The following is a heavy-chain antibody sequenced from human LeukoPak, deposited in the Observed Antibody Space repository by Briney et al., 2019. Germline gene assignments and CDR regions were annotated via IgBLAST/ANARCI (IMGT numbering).Heavy chain of an antibody. Sequence: SETLSLTCTVSGGSISSYYWSWIRQPPGKGLEWIGYIYYNGATDYNPSLKSRVTISVDTSKNEFSLKLSSVAAADTALYYCARRTVTNGWFRIDYWGQGSLVIVSS. CDR2: IYYNGAT. CDR1: GGSISSYY. CDR3: ARRTVTNGWFRIDY. J-gene: IGHJ4*02. V-gene: IGHV4-59*08. D-gene: IGHD6-19*01.